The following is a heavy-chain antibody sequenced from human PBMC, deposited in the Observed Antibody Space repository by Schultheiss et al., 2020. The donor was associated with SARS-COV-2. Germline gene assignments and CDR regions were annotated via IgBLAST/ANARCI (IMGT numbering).Heavy chain of an antibody. CDR1: GFTFSSYG. V-gene: IGHV3-33*01. CDR2: IWYDGSNK. Sequence: GGSLRLSCAASGFTFSSYGMHWVRQAPGKGLEWVAVIWYDGSNKYYADSVKGRLTISRDNSKNTLYLQMNSLRAEDTAVYYCATDQDIVVVPAADPFDYWGQGTLVTVSS. J-gene: IGHJ4*02. CDR3: ATDQDIVVVPAADPFDY. D-gene: IGHD2-2*01.